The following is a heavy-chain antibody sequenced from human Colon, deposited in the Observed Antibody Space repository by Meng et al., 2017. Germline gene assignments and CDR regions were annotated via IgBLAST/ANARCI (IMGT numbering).Heavy chain of an antibody. CDR2: IGASGATT. V-gene: IGHV3-23*04. J-gene: IGHJ4*02. Sequence: EGQLGGSGGGFVQPGGSLRLSCAASGFTFDTYAMGWVRQAPGKGLEWVSAIGASGATTYYADSVKGRFTISRDNSKSTVYLQMNGLRAEDTAVYYCARVFGTYYFDCWGQGTLVTVSS. CDR1: GFTFDTYA. D-gene: IGHD3-10*01. CDR3: ARVFGTYYFDC.